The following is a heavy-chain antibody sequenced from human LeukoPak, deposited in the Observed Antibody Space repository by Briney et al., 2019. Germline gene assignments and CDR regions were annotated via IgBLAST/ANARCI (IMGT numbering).Heavy chain of an antibody. D-gene: IGHD6-19*01. CDR3: GRSGWYDPFDY. J-gene: IGHJ4*02. Sequence: SETLSLTCAVYGGSFSGYYWSWIRQPPGKGLEWIGEINHSGSTNYNPSLKSRVTISVDTSKNQFSLKLSSVTAADTAVYYCGRSGWYDPFDYWGQGTLVTVSS. CDR1: GGSFSGYY. CDR2: INHSGST. V-gene: IGHV4-34*01.